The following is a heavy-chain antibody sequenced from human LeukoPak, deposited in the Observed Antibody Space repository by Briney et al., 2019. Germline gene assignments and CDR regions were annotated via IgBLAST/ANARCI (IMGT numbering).Heavy chain of an antibody. J-gene: IGHJ4*02. D-gene: IGHD1-26*01. CDR2: IYYSGST. V-gene: IGHV4-39*07. Sequence: SETLSLTCTVSGGSISSSSYYWGWIRQPPGKGLEWIGSIYYSGSTYYNPSLKSRVTISVDTPKNQFSLKLSSVTAADTAVYYCARAGVGASFDYWGQGTLVTVSS. CDR1: GGSISSSSYY. CDR3: ARAGVGASFDY.